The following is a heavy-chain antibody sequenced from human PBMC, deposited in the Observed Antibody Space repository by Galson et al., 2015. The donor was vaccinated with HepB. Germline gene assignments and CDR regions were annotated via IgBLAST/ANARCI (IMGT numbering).Heavy chain of an antibody. V-gene: IGHV3-30*03. CDR1: GFTFSSYG. J-gene: IGHJ3*02. CDR2: ISYDGSNK. CDR3: AIPPARDYDFWSGYYHDAFDI. D-gene: IGHD3-3*01. Sequence: SLRLSCAASGFTFSSYGMHWVRQAPGKGLEWVAVISYDGSNKYYADSVKGRFTISRDNSKNTLYLQMNSLRAEDTAVYYCAIPPARDYDFWSGYYHDAFDIWGQGTMVTVSS.